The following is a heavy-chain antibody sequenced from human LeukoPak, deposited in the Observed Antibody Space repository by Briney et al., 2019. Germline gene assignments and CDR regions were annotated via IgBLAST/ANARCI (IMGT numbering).Heavy chain of an antibody. CDR1: GFTFCSYE. CDR2: INSSGSTI. CDR3: ARGDFLAGKGWFDH. V-gene: IGHV3-48*03. Sequence: GGSLRLSCAASGFTFCSYEMNWLRQAPGKGLEWVSYINSSGSTIYYADSVKVRFTISRDNAKNSLYLQMTSLRAEDTAIYYCARGDFLAGKGWFDHWGQGTLVTVSS. J-gene: IGHJ5*02. D-gene: IGHD6-19*01.